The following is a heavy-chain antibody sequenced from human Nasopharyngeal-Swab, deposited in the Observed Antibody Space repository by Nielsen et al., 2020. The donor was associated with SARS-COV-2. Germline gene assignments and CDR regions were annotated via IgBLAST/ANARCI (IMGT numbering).Heavy chain of an antibody. CDR2: IYYSGST. Sequence: WIRQPPGKGLEWIGYIYYSGSTKYNPSLKSRVTMSVDTSQNKFSLMVSSVTAADTAVYYCARESIATTVTPSGPFRNYQYYYYSIDVWGQGTTVTVSS. D-gene: IGHD4-17*01. J-gene: IGHJ6*02. CDR3: ARESIATTVTPSGPFRNYQYYYYSIDV. V-gene: IGHV4-59*01.